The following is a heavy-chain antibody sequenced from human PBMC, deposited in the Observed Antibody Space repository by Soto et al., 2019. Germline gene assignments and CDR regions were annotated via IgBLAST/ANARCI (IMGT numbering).Heavy chain of an antibody. CDR2: IIPIFGTA. J-gene: IGHJ6*02. Sequence: SVKVSCKASGGTFSSYAISWVRQAPGQGLEWMGGIIPIFGTANYAQKFQGRVTITADESTSTAYMELSSLRSEDTAVYYCARDYYDSSGYSPYYYYYGMDVWGQGTTVTVFS. CDR1: GGTFSSYA. D-gene: IGHD3-22*01. CDR3: ARDYYDSSGYSPYYYYYGMDV. V-gene: IGHV1-69*13.